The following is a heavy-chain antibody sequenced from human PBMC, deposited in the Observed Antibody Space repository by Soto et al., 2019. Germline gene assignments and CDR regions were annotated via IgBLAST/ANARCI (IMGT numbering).Heavy chain of an antibody. CDR1: GYNFIGQY. CDR2: LNPMSGDT. V-gene: IGHV1-2*02. CDR3: ARGRSSTSEAFDL. J-gene: IGHJ3*01. D-gene: IGHD2-2*01. Sequence: ASVKVSCKGLGYNFIGQYIYWVRQAPGQGLESMGWLNPMSGDTKSAQKFQGRVTLTRDTSISTAYMELSGLRSDDTALYYCARGRSSTSEAFDLWGQGTLVTVS.